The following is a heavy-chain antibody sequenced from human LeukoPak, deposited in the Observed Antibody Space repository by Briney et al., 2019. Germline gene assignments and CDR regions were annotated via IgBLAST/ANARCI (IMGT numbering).Heavy chain of an antibody. V-gene: IGHV3-48*03. CDR3: AIVGATPLDY. CDR2: ISSSGSTI. Sequence: GGSLRLSCAASGFTFSSYAMNWVRQAPGKGLEWVSYISSSGSTIYYADSVKGRFTISRDNAKNSLYLQMNSLRAEDTAVYYCAIVGATPLDYWGQGTLVTVSS. D-gene: IGHD1-26*01. CDR1: GFTFSSYA. J-gene: IGHJ4*02.